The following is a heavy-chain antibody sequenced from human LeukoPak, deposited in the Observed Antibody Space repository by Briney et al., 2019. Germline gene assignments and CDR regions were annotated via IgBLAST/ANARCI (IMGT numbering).Heavy chain of an antibody. Sequence: GGSLRLSCAVSGITLSNYGMSWVRQAAGKGLEWVAGISDSGGRINYADSVKGRFTISRDNPKNTLYPQMNSLRAEDTAVYFCAKRGVVIRVILVGFHKEAYYFDSWGQGALVTVSS. D-gene: IGHD3-22*01. V-gene: IGHV3-23*01. J-gene: IGHJ4*02. CDR3: AKRGVVIRVILVGFHKEAYYFDS. CDR2: ISDSGGRI. CDR1: GITLSNYG.